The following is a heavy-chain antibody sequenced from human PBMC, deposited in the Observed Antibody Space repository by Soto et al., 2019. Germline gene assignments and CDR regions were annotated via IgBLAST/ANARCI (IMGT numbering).Heavy chain of an antibody. CDR2: SSTYNT. CDR1: GYTFSSNC. Sequence: ASVKVSCKASGYTFSSNCISWLRQAPGQGLEWMGWSSTYNTDYAQKFQSRVTMTTDTSTSTAHMELRSLRSDDTAVYYCAKRIDYYDSSSYYKEWGQGTLVTVSS. J-gene: IGHJ4*02. D-gene: IGHD3-22*01. V-gene: IGHV1-18*04. CDR3: AKRIDYYDSSSYYKE.